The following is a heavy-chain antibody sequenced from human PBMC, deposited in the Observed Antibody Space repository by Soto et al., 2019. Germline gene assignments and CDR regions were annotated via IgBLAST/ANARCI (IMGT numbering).Heavy chain of an antibody. V-gene: IGHV4-39*01. J-gene: IGHJ6*02. CDR1: GGSISSSSYY. Sequence: SETLSLTCTVSGGSISSSSYYWGWIRQPPGKGLERIGSIYYSGSTYYNPSLKSRVTISVDTSKNQFSLKLSSVTSADTAVYFCACIFSGGYGYGFYYYGMDVWGQGTTVTVSS. CDR3: ACIFSGGYGYGFYYYGMDV. CDR2: IYYSGST. D-gene: IGHD5-18*01.